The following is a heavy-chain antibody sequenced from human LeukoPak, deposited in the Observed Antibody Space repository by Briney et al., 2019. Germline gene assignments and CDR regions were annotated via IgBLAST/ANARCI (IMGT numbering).Heavy chain of an antibody. CDR2: INPNSGGT. Sequence: ASVKASCKASGYTFTGYYVHWVRQAPGQGLEWMGWINPNSGGTNYAQKFQVRVTMTRDTSISTAYMELSRLRSDDTAVYYCARGLLWFGELRVSDYWGQGTLVTVSS. V-gene: IGHV1-2*02. D-gene: IGHD3-10*01. J-gene: IGHJ4*02. CDR1: GYTFTGYY. CDR3: ARGLLWFGELRVSDY.